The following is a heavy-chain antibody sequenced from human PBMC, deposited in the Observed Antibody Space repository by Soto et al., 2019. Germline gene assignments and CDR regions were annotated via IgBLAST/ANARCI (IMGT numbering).Heavy chain of an antibody. Sequence: SETLSLTCAVYGGSFSGYYWSWIRQPPGKGLEWIGEINHSGSTNYNPSLKSRVTISVDTSKNQFSLKLSSVTAADTAVYYCARGTTVTPGVYLDYWGQGTLVTVSS. V-gene: IGHV4-34*01. D-gene: IGHD4-17*01. CDR3: ARGTTVTPGVYLDY. J-gene: IGHJ4*02. CDR2: INHSGST. CDR1: GGSFSGYY.